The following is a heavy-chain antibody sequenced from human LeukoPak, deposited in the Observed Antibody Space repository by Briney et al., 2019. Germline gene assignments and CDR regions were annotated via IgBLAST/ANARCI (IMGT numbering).Heavy chain of an antibody. D-gene: IGHD3-3*01. J-gene: IGHJ4*02. CDR3: ARGGDFWSGYYNPSY. V-gene: IGHV4-34*01. CDR2: INHSGST. CDR1: GGSFSGYY. Sequence: SETLSLTCAVYGGSFSGYYWSWIRQPPGKGLEWIGEINHSGSTNYNPSLKSRVTISVDTSTNQFSLKLSSVTAADTAVYYCARGGDFWSGYYNPSYWGQGTLVTVSS.